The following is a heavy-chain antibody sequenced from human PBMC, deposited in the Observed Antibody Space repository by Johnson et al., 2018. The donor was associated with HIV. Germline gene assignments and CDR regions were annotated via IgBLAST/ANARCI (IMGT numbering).Heavy chain of an antibody. CDR2: IYNGGST. CDR1: GFAVSSSY. Sequence: VQLVESGGGVVQPGGSLRLSCGVSGFAVSSSYMNWVRQAPGKGLEWVSVIYNGGSTYYADSVKGRSTISRDNSKNTLYLQMNSLRAEDTAVYYCARLPVLVVVAGRPHGFDIWGQGTMVTVSS. D-gene: IGHD2-15*01. J-gene: IGHJ3*02. V-gene: IGHV3-66*04. CDR3: ARLPVLVVVAGRPHGFDI.